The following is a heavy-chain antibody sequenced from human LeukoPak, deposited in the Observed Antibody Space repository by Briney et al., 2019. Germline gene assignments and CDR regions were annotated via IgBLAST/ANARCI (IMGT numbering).Heavy chain of an antibody. CDR3: ARGPSRLYSSSWSSDY. D-gene: IGHD6-13*01. Sequence: GASVKVSCKASGYTFTGYYMHWVLQAPGQGLEWMGRINPNSGGTNYAQKFQGRVTMTRDTSISTAYMELSRLRSDDTAVYYCARGPSRLYSSSWSSDYWGQGTLVTVSS. V-gene: IGHV1-2*06. J-gene: IGHJ4*02. CDR1: GYTFTGYY. CDR2: INPNSGGT.